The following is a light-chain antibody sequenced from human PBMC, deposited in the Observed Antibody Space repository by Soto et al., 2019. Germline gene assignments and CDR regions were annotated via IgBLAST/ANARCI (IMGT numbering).Light chain of an antibody. CDR3: QQYNNYWT. CDR1: QSISSW. V-gene: IGKV1-5*01. Sequence: DIQMTQSPSTLSASVGDRVTITCRASQSISSWFAWYQQKPGKAPKLLIYDASSLESGVPSRFSGSGSATEFTLTISSLQPDDFATYYCQQYNNYWTFGQGTKVDNK. CDR2: DAS. J-gene: IGKJ1*01.